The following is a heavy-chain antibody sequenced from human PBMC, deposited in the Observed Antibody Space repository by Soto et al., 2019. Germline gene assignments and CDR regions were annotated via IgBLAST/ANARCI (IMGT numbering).Heavy chain of an antibody. J-gene: IGHJ5*02. Sequence: QVRLVQSGAEVKKPGSSVKVSCKASGGTVSNYAITWLRLAPGQGLEWLGGIIPVFGTVNSAQKFHGRVTITADESTSTAYMELNRLRSEDTAVYYCARDNPYTISFCNGFDPWGQGTLVIVS. CDR3: ARDNPYTISFCNGFDP. CDR1: GGTVSNYA. D-gene: IGHD6-13*01. V-gene: IGHV1-69*01. CDR2: IIPVFGTV.